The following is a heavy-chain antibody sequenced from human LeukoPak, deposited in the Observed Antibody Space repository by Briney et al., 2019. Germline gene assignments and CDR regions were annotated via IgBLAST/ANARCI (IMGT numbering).Heavy chain of an antibody. CDR2: IYYSGST. CDR1: GGSFSGYY. J-gene: IGHJ5*02. Sequence: PSETLSLTCVVYGGSFSGYYWSWLRQPPGKGLEWIGSIYYSGSTYYNPSLKSRVTISVDTSKNQFSLKLSSVTAADTAVYYCARDHRHIVVVGWFDPWGQGTLVTVSS. V-gene: IGHV4-34*01. D-gene: IGHD2-21*01. CDR3: ARDHRHIVVVGWFDP.